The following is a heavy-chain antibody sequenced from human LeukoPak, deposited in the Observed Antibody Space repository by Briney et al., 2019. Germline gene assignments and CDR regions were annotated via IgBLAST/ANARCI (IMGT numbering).Heavy chain of an antibody. D-gene: IGHD3-16*01. CDR2: ISYDGSKK. J-gene: IGHJ6*02. CDR1: GFTFGNYA. Sequence: GGSLRLSCVGSGFTFGNYAMHWVRQAPGKGLEWGAIISYDGSKKYFADSVKVRFTISRDNSKKTVSLQMNSLRTEDTAVYYCASESVSGTFGGGGMDVWGLGTTVTVSS. CDR3: ASESVSGTFGGGGMDV. V-gene: IGHV3-30*04.